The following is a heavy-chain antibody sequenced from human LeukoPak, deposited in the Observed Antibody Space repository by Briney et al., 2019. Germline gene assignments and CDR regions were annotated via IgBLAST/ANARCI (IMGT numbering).Heavy chain of an antibody. CDR2: IYYSGST. CDR3: AREDGYNFDY. V-gene: IGHV4-59*01. Sequence: LETLSLTCTVSGGSISSYYWSWIRQPPGKGLEWIGYIYYSGSTNYNPSLKSRVTISVDASKNQFSLKLSSVTAADTAVYYCAREDGYNFDYWGQGTLVTVSS. J-gene: IGHJ4*02. CDR1: GGSISSYY. D-gene: IGHD5-24*01.